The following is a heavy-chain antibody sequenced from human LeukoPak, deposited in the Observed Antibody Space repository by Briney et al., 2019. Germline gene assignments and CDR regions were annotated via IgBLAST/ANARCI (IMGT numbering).Heavy chain of an antibody. CDR1: GFTFSSYW. D-gene: IGHD3-9*01. CDR3: TRDLMDYDVSTGLHHYYMDV. J-gene: IGHJ6*02. Sequence: GGSLRLSCVASGFTFSSYWMHWVRQDPRKGLVWVSRTNGDGRNINYADSVRGRFTISRDNAKNTLYLQMNTLRVEDTAVYYCTRDLMDYDVSTGLHHYYMDVWGQGTTVTVSS. CDR2: TNGDGRNI. V-gene: IGHV3-74*01.